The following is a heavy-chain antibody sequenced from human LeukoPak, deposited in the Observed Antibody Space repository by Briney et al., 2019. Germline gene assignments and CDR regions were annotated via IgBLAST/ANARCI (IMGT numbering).Heavy chain of an antibody. J-gene: IGHJ2*01. CDR3: ARDGGSSGYRYFDL. CDR2: ISHSGGT. V-gene: IGHV4-31*03. Sequence: SQTLSLTCIVSSGSISSGGYYWSWIRQHPGKGLEWIGYISHSGGTLYNPSLKSRVMISLDTSKNQFSLKLTSVTAADTAVYYCARDGGSSGYRYFDLWGRGTLATVSS. CDR1: SGSISSGGYY. D-gene: IGHD3-22*01.